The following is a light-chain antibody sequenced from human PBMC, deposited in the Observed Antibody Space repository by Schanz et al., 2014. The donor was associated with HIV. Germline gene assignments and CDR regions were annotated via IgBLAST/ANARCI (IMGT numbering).Light chain of an antibody. V-gene: IGKV3-20*01. CDR3: QYYGSPPWT. CDR2: GAS. J-gene: IGKJ1*01. Sequence: EIVLTQSPGTLSLSPGERASLSCRASQSVFSSYLAWYQQKPGQAPRLLIYGASSRATGIPDRFSGGVSGTDFTLTISRVEPEDYAVYYCQYYGSPPWTFGQGTKVEVK. CDR1: QSVFSSY.